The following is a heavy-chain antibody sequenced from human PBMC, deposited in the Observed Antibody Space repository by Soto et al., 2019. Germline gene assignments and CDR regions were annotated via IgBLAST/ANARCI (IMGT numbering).Heavy chain of an antibody. CDR2: INWNGGST. CDR1: GFTFDDYG. V-gene: IGHV3-20*04. J-gene: IGHJ6*02. D-gene: IGHD2-21*02. CDR3: ARSGGDHYYYYGMDV. Sequence: EVQLVESGGGVVRPGGSLRLSCAASGFTFDDYGMSWVRQAPGKGLEWVSGINWNGGSTGYADSVKGRFTISRDNAKNYRYLQLNSLRAEDTALYYCARSGGDHYYYYGMDVWGQGTTVTVSS.